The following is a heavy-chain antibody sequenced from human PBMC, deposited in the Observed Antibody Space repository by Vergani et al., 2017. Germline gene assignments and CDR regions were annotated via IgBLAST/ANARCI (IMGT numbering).Heavy chain of an antibody. D-gene: IGHD4-23*01. Sequence: QVQLVESGGGVVQPGRSLRLSCAASGFTFSSYGMHWVRQAPGKGLEWVAVIYSGGSTYYADSVKGRFTISRDNSKNTLYLQMNSLRAEDTAVYYCARGPPGSGNFFDYWGQGTLVTVSS. V-gene: IGHV3-NL1*01. CDR2: IYSGGST. CDR1: GFTFSSYG. J-gene: IGHJ4*02. CDR3: ARGPPGSGNFFDY.